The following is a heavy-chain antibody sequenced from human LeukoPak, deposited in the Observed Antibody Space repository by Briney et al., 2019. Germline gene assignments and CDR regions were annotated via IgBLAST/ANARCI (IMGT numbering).Heavy chain of an antibody. CDR2: ISGSGGST. CDR3: ASHPGIAAAGIDY. Sequence: GGSLRLSCAASGFTFSSYAMSWVRQAPGKGLEWGSAISGSGGSTYYADSVNGRFTISRDNSKNTLYLQMNSLRAEDTAVYYCASHPGIAAAGIDYWGQGTLVTVSS. D-gene: IGHD6-13*01. V-gene: IGHV3-23*01. J-gene: IGHJ4*02. CDR1: GFTFSSYA.